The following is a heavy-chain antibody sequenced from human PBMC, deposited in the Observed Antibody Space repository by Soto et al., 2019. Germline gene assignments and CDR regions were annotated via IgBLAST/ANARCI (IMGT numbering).Heavy chain of an antibody. CDR1: GYTFTSYY. Sequence: SVKVSCKASGYTFTSYYMHCVRQAPGQGLEWMGIINTSGGSTIYAQKFQGRVTMTRDTSTSTVYMELSSLRSEDSAVYYCARDRKAVAGIFDWGKGTLVTVSS. CDR2: INTSGGST. CDR3: ARDRKAVAGIFD. J-gene: IGHJ4*02. V-gene: IGHV1-46*01. D-gene: IGHD6-19*01.